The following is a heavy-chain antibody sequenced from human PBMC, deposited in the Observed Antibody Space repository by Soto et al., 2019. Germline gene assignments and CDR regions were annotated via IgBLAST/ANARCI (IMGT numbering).Heavy chain of an antibody. J-gene: IGHJ4*02. V-gene: IGHV1-69*01. CDR2: IIPIFGTA. D-gene: IGHD6-13*01. CDR1: GGTFSSYA. Sequence: QVQLVQSGAEVKKPGSSVKVSCKASGGTFSSYAISWVRQAPGPGLEWMGGIIPIFGTANYAQKFQGRVTITADESTSTAYMELSSLRSEDTAVYYCARLKAGQQGPNGFDYWGQGTLVTVSS. CDR3: ARLKAGQQGPNGFDY.